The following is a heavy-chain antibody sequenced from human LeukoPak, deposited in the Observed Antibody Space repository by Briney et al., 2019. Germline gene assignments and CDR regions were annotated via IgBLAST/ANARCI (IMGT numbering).Heavy chain of an antibody. CDR1: GYSISSGYY. CDR2: IYHSGST. J-gene: IGHJ4*02. CDR3: ARVYYVGSGLSY. V-gene: IGHV4-38-2*02. Sequence: PSETLSLTCTVSGYSISSGYYWGWIRQPPGKGLEWIGSIYHSGSTYYNPSLKSRVAISVDTSKNQFSLKLSSVTAADTAVYYCARVYYVGSGLSYWGQGTLVTVSS. D-gene: IGHD3-16*01.